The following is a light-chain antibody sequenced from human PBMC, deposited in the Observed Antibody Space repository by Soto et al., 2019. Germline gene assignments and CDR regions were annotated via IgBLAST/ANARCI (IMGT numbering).Light chain of an antibody. J-gene: IGKJ5*01. CDR1: QSVSSIY. Sequence: EIVLTQSPGTLSLSPGERATLSCRASQSVSSIYLSWYQQKPGQPPRLLIYRASSRATGIPDRFSGSGSGTDFTLTISRLEPEDFAIYYCQQYGSSYPITFGQGTRLEMK. CDR3: QQYGSSYPIT. CDR2: RAS. V-gene: IGKV3-20*01.